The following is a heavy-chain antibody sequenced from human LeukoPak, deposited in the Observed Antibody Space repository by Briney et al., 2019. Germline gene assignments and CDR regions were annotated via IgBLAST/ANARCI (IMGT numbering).Heavy chain of an antibody. Sequence: ASVKVSCKASGYTFTGYYMHWVRQATGQGLEWMGWMNPNSGNTGYAQKFQGRVTMTRNTSISTAYMELSSLRSEDTAVYYCARAPSTVTTFFDYWGQGTLVTVSS. D-gene: IGHD4-17*01. V-gene: IGHV1-8*02. CDR2: MNPNSGNT. CDR1: GYTFTGYY. J-gene: IGHJ4*02. CDR3: ARAPSTVTTFFDY.